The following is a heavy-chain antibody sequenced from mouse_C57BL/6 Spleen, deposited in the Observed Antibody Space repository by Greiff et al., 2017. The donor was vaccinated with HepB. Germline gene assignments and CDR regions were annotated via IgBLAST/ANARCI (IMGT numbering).Heavy chain of an antibody. Sequence: VQLQQSGAELVRPGASVKLSCKASGYTFTDYYINWVKQRPGQGLEWIARIYPGSGNTYYNEKFKGKATLTAEKSSSTAYMQLSSLTSEDSAVYFCARGGYGSSYGDFDVWGTGTTVTVSS. CDR3: ARGGYGSSYGDFDV. CDR1: GYTFTDYY. CDR2: IYPGSGNT. J-gene: IGHJ1*03. V-gene: IGHV1-76*01. D-gene: IGHD1-1*01.